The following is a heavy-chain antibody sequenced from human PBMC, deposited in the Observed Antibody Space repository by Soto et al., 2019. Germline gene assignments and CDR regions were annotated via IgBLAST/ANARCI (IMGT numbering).Heavy chain of an antibody. CDR2: IYYSGAT. Sequence: SETLSLTCDLSGDSISTSSYYWGWIRQPPGKGLEWIASIYYSGATYYNPSLQSRVTISVDTSNNRFSLTLSSLTAADTAVYFCARLAYSGYLQTWGPGSLVTVSS. CDR1: GDSISTSSYY. CDR3: ARLAYSGYLQT. J-gene: IGHJ1*01. V-gene: IGHV4-39*02. D-gene: IGHD1-26*01.